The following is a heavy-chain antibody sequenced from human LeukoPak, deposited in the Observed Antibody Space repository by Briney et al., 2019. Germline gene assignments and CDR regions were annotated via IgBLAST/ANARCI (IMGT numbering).Heavy chain of an antibody. V-gene: IGHV1-69*04. CDR1: GGTFSSYA. D-gene: IGHD3-22*01. J-gene: IGHJ5*02. CDR3: ARREVEYYDSSGYYPA. CDR2: IIPIFGIA. Sequence: SVKVSCKASGGTFSSYAISWVRQAPGQGLEWMGRIIPIFGIANYAQKFQGRVTITADKSTSTAYMELSSLRSEDTAVYYCARREVEYYDSSGYYPAWGQGTLSPSPQ.